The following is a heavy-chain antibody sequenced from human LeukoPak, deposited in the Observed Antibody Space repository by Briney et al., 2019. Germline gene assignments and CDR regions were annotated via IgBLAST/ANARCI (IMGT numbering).Heavy chain of an antibody. CDR2: ISSSSSYI. V-gene: IGHV3-21*01. J-gene: IGHJ6*03. Sequence: GGSLRLSCAASGFTFSDYYMNWVRQAPGKGLEWVSSISSSSSYIYYADSVKGRFTISRDNAKNSLYLQMNSLRAEDTAVYYCARVYHRKAPGIDYYYYMVVWGKGTTVTVSS. CDR1: GFTFSDYY. CDR3: ARVYHRKAPGIDYYYYMVV. D-gene: IGHD1-14*01.